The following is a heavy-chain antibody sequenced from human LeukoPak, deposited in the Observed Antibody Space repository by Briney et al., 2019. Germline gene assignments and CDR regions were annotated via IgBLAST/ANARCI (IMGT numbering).Heavy chain of an antibody. CDR3: ARDEYYYYYMDV. V-gene: IGHV3-48*01. J-gene: IGHJ6*03. Sequence: SEGSLRLSCAASGFTFSSYSMNWVRQAPGKGLEWVSYISSSSSTIYYADSVKGRFTISRDNAKNSLYLQMNSLRAEDTAVYYCARDEYYYYYMDVWGKGTTVTVSS. D-gene: IGHD2/OR15-2a*01. CDR1: GFTFSSYS. CDR2: ISSSSSTI.